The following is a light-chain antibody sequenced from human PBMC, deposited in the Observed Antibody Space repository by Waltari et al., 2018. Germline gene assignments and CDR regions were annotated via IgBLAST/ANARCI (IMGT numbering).Light chain of an antibody. V-gene: IGLV1-44*01. J-gene: IGLJ2*01. CDR1: TSTIGFHY. CDR3: ASWDVSLDGVA. Sequence: SVLVQPRSVSGPPGQRVTISCSGGTSTIGFHYVAWYKPVPGTAPKVLIYGSKQRPSGVPDRFFGSKSGNSATLAIIGLQSEDEADYYCASWDVSLDGVAFGGGTRLTVL. CDR2: GSK.